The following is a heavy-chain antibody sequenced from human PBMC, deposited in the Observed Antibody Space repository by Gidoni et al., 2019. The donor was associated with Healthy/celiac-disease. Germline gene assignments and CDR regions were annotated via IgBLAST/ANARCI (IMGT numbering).Heavy chain of an antibody. CDR2: IYSGGST. J-gene: IGHJ4*02. Sequence: EVQLVESGGGLVQPGGSLRLSCAASGFTVSSNYMSWVRQAPGKGLEWVSVIYSGGSTYYADSVKGRFTISRDNSKNTLYLQMNSLRAEDTAVYYCARQSETYYTLDYWGQGTLVTVSS. D-gene: IGHD1-26*01. CDR3: ARQSETYYTLDY. V-gene: IGHV3-66*04. CDR1: GFTVSSNY.